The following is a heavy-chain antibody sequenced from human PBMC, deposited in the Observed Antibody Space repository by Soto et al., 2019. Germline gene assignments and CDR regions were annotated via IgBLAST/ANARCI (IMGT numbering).Heavy chain of an antibody. V-gene: IGHV3-23*01. CDR2: ISGSGGST. D-gene: IGHD4-17*01. J-gene: IGHJ4*02. Sequence: GGSLRLSCAASGLTFSSYAMSWVRQAPGKGLEWVSGISGSGGSTYYADSVKGRFTISRDNSKNMLYLQMNSLRAEDTAVYYCAKNSENFGDSKYDFWGQGTLVTVSS. CDR3: AKNSENFGDSKYDF. CDR1: GLTFSSYA.